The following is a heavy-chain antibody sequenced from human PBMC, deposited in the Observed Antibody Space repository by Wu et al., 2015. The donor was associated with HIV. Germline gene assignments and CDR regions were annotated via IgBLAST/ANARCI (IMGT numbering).Heavy chain of an antibody. Sequence: QVQLVQSGAEVKKPGSSVKVSCKASGGTFSSYAISWVRQAPGQGLEWMGWINPKNGGTDYARGFQGRLTMTRDTSLSTAYMEVRGLRPDDTAVYYCACGIQSGGANFWGQGTLVTVSS. CDR2: INPKNGGT. J-gene: IGHJ4*02. CDR1: GGTFSSYA. D-gene: IGHD2-21*01. V-gene: IGHV1-2*02. CDR3: ACGIQSGGANF.